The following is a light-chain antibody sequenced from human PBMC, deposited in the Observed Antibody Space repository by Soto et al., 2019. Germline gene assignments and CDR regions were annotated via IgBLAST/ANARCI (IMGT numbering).Light chain of an antibody. J-gene: IGLJ2*01. CDR3: QSYDSSLSGQGV. Sequence: QSVLTQPPSVSGAPGQRVTISCTGSSSNIGAGYDVHWYQQLPGTAPKLLIYGNSNRPSGVPDRFSGSKSGTSASLAITGLHAEDEADYYCQSYDSSLSGQGVFGGGTKVTVL. CDR2: GNS. V-gene: IGLV1-40*01. CDR1: SSNIGAGYD.